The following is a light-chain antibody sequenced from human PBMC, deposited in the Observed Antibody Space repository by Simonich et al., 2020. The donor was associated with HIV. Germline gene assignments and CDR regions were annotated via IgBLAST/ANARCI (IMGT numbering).Light chain of an antibody. CDR2: LGS. CDR1: QSLVHSNGYDY. Sequence: DIVMTQSPLSLPVTHGEPASISCRSSQSLVHSNGYDYLDWYLQKPGQSPHLLIFLGSNRASGVPDRFSGSGSGTDFTLKISRVEAEDVGVYYCMQALQTPLTFGGGTKVEIK. V-gene: IGKV2-28*01. J-gene: IGKJ4*01. CDR3: MQALQTPLT.